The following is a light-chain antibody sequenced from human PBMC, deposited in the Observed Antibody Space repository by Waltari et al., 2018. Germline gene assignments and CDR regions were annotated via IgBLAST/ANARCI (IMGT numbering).Light chain of an antibody. CDR1: TSNIGPYY. V-gene: IGLV1-47*01. CDR3: AAWDDSLSGVI. Sequence: QSVLTQPPSASGTPGQRVPLSCSGSTSNIGPYYVSWYQLLPGTAPKPLVYKNGQRPSGVPDRFSASKSGTSASLAISGLRSEDEADYYCAAWDDSLSGVIFGGGTKLTVL. CDR2: KNG. J-gene: IGLJ2*01.